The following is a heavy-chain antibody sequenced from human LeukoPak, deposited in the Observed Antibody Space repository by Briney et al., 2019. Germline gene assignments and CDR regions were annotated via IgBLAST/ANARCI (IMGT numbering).Heavy chain of an antibody. CDR2: ISGSGGTT. CDR1: GFSFSTYA. D-gene: IGHD6-13*01. J-gene: IGHJ3*02. CDR3: AKNEGTAAAGAGDAFDI. Sequence: PGGSLRLSCSASGFSFSTYAMTWVRQAPGKGLEWVSVISGSGGTTAYADSVKGRFSISRDNSKSTLSLQMNSLRAEDTAIYYCAKNEGTAAAGAGDAFDIWGQGTMVTASS. V-gene: IGHV3-23*01.